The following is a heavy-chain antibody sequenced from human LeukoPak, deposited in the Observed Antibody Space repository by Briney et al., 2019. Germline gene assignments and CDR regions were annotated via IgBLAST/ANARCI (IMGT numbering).Heavy chain of an antibody. J-gene: IGHJ4*02. Sequence: SETLSLTCTVSGGSISSSSYYWGWIRQLPGKGLEWIGSIYYSGSTYYNPSLKSRVTISEDTSKNQFSLKLSSVTAADTAVYYCARRGRGTTTLFDYWGQGTLVTVSS. D-gene: IGHD1-26*01. CDR3: ARRGRGTTTLFDY. CDR1: GGSISSSSYY. V-gene: IGHV4-39*01. CDR2: IYYSGST.